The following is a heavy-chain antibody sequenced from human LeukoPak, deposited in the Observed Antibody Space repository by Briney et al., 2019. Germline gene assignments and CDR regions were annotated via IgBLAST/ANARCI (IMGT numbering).Heavy chain of an antibody. CDR2: INPNSGGT. CDR3: ARRLVDSNAGYDV. J-gene: IGHJ3*01. D-gene: IGHD3-9*01. CDR1: GYXFTGYY. Sequence: ASVKVSCKASGYXFTGYYIHWVRQAPGQGLKWMGWINPNSGGTTYAQIFQDRVTMTRDTSISTAYMELSRLTSDDTAVYYCARRLVDSNAGYDVWGQGTMVTVSS. V-gene: IGHV1-2*02.